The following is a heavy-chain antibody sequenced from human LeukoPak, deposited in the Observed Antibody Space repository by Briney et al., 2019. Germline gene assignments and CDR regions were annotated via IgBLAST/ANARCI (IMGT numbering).Heavy chain of an antibody. V-gene: IGHV4-34*01. CDR2: INHSGST. Sequence: PSETLSLTCAVYGGSFSGYYWSWIRQPPGKGLEWIGEINHSGSTNYNPSLKSRVTISVDTSKNQFSLKLSSVTAADTAVCYCARHVFVWLHDYWGQGTLVTVSS. CDR1: GGSFSGYY. J-gene: IGHJ4*02. D-gene: IGHD3-22*01. CDR3: ARHVFVWLHDY.